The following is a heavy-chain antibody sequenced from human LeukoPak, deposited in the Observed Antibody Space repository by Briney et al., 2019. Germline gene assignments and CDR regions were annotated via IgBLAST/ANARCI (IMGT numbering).Heavy chain of an antibody. CDR1: GFTFSSYA. Sequence: GGSLRLSCAASGFTFSSYAMSWVRQAPGKGLEWVSVIYSGGSTYYADSVKGRFTISRDNSKNTLYLQMNSLRAEDTAVYYCAGAGSSWYYFDYWGQGTLVTVSS. CDR3: AGAGSSWYYFDY. D-gene: IGHD6-13*01. CDR2: IYSGGST. J-gene: IGHJ4*02. V-gene: IGHV3-53*01.